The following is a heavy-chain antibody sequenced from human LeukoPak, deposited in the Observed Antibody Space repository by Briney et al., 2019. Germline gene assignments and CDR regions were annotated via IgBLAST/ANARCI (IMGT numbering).Heavy chain of an antibody. Sequence: PGGSLRLSCAASGFTFDDCAMHWVRRAPGKGLEWVSGISWNGGSVGYADSVKGRFTISRDNPKNSLYLQMNSLRAADMALYFCVKDESFAPTGIYAYWGQGTLVTVSS. J-gene: IGHJ4*02. D-gene: IGHD6-13*01. CDR2: ISWNGGSV. CDR1: GFTFDDCA. CDR3: VKDESFAPTGIYAY. V-gene: IGHV3-9*03.